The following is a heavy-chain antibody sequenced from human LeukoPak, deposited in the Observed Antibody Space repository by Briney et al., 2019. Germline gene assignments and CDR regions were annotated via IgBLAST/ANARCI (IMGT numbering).Heavy chain of an antibody. CDR1: GFTFSSYG. CDR3: AKGGRWLQLGAFDI. J-gene: IGHJ3*02. CDR2: ISYDGSNK. Sequence: GRSLRLSCAASGFTFSSYGMHWVRQAPGKGLEWVAVISYDGSNKYYADSVKGRFTISRDNSKNTLYLQMNSLRAEDTAVYYCAKGGRWLQLGAFDIWGQGTRVTVSS. V-gene: IGHV3-30*18. D-gene: IGHD5-24*01.